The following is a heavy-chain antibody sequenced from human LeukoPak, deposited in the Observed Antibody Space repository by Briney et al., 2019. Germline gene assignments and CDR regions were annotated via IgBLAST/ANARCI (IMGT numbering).Heavy chain of an antibody. CDR1: GGSFSGYY. CDR2: INHSGST. J-gene: IGHJ4*02. CDR3: ARGLDAGDDSSGYTFDY. V-gene: IGHV4-34*01. Sequence: SSETLSLTCAVYGGSFSGYYWSWIRQPPGKGLEWIGEINHSGSTNYNPSLKSRVTISVDTSKNQFSLKLSSVTAADTAVYYCARGLDAGDDSSGYTFDYWGQGTLVTVSS. D-gene: IGHD3-22*01.